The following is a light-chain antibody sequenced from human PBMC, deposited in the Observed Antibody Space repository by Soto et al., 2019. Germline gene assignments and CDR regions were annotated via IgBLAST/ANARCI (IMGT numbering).Light chain of an antibody. CDR1: SSNIGAGYD. J-gene: IGLJ3*02. V-gene: IGLV1-40*01. CDR3: QSYDSSLSGVV. Sequence: QSVLTQPPSVSGALGQGVTISCTGRSSNIGAGYDVHWYQQLPGTAPKLLIYRNINRPSGVPDRFSGSQSGTSASLAITGLQAEDEADYFCQSYDSSLSGVVFGGGTKVTVL. CDR2: RNI.